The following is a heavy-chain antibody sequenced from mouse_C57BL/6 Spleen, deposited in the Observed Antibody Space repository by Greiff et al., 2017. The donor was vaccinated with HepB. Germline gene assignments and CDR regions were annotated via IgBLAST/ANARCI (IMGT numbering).Heavy chain of an antibody. Sequence: EVKLVESGGGLVQPGGSLKLSCAASGFTFSDYYMYWVRQTPEKRLEWVAYISNGGGSTYYPDTVKGRFTISRDNAKNTLYLQMSRLKSEDTAMYYCARHVGYFDVWGTGTTVTVSS. CDR1: GFTFSDYY. J-gene: IGHJ1*03. V-gene: IGHV5-12*01. CDR3: ARHVGYFDV. CDR2: ISNGGGST.